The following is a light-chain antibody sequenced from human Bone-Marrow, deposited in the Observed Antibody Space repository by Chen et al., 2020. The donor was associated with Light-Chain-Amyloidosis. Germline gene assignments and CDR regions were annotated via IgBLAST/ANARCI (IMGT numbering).Light chain of an antibody. Sequence: SYELTQPPSVSVSTGQTARITCSGDDLPTKYAYWYQQKPGQAPVLVIHRDTERPSGISERFSGSSSGTTATLTISGVQAEDEADYHCQSADSSGTDEVIFGGGTKLTVL. CDR2: RDT. CDR3: QSADSSGTDEVI. J-gene: IGLJ2*01. V-gene: IGLV3-25*03. CDR1: DLPTKY.